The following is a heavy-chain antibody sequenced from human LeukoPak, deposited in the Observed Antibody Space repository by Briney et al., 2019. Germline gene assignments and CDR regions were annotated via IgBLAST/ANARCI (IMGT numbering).Heavy chain of an antibody. Sequence: SETLSLTCTVSGDSMTSYYWNWLRQSPGKGLEWFGYVYDNGNTAYNPSLRSRVTISLDTSKNQFSLKLSSVTAADTAVYYCARRGRGGTIDYWGQGNLVTVSS. CDR3: ARRGRGGTIDY. D-gene: IGHD3-10*01. CDR1: GDSMTSYY. J-gene: IGHJ4*02. CDR2: VYDNGNT. V-gene: IGHV4-59*12.